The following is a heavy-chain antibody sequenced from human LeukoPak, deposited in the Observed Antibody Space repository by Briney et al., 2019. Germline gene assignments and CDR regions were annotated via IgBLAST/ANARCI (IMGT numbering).Heavy chain of an antibody. J-gene: IGHJ5*02. CDR3: VRQEVAPDDFWSGDFNLKSWFDT. V-gene: IGHV5-51*01. D-gene: IGHD3-3*01. Sequence: PGDSLKISCKGLGYNFTSYWVAWVRQMPGKGLEWLGDIYPDDSDTRYSPSFQGRVVLSADKSTNTAYLHWTTLKASDTAMYYCVRQEVAPDDFWSGDFNLKSWFDTWGPGTLVTVSS. CDR1: GYNFTSYW. CDR2: IYPDDSDT.